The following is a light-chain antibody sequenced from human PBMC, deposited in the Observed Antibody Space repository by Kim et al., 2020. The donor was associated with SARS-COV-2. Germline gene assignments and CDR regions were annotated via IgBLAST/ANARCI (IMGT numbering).Light chain of an antibody. V-gene: IGKV1-16*02. Sequence: DIQMTQSPSSLSASVGDRVTITCRASQDIKNYIGWFQQKPGKAPKSLIYGASTLQSGVPSKFSGSGYGRDFTLTISSLQPEDFATYYCVYYNTYPWTFGQGTKVDIK. CDR2: GAS. CDR3: VYYNTYPWT. CDR1: QDIKNY. J-gene: IGKJ1*01.